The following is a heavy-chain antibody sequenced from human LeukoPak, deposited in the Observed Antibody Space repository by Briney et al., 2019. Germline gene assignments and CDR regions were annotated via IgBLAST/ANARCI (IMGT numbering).Heavy chain of an antibody. CDR2: INPNSGGT. J-gene: IGHJ4*02. V-gene: IGHV1-2*02. D-gene: IGHD6-19*01. Sequence: GASVKVSCKASGYTFTGYYMHWVRQAPGQGLEWMGWINPNSGGTNYAQKFQGRVTMTRDTSISTAYMELSRLRSDDTAVYYCARESFSRGWYGGAFGDWGRGTLVTVSS. CDR1: GYTFTGYY. CDR3: ARESFSRGWYGGAFGD.